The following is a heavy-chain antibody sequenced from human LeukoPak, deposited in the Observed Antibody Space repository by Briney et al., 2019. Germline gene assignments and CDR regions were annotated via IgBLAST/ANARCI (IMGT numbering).Heavy chain of an antibody. CDR2: ITSSGDTT. Sequence: GGSLRLSCAASGFAFRDYYISWIRQTPGKGLEWLSYITSSGDTTYYADSVKGRFTISRDNAKNSLYLQMNSLRAEDTAVYYCARGLPNYYGMDVWGQGTTVTVSS. V-gene: IGHV3-11*04. CDR1: GFAFRDYY. CDR3: ARGLPNYYGMDV. J-gene: IGHJ6*02.